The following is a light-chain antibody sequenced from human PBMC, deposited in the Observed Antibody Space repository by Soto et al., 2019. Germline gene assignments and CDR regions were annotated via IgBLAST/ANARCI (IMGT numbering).Light chain of an antibody. CDR1: QNIDNY. Sequence: DIQMTQSPPALSASVGDRVTITCRASQNIDNYLNWYQQKPGKAPELLIYKASSLESGVPSRFSGSGSGTEFTLTISSLQPDDFATYYCQQYNSYSPWTFGQGTKVDIK. CDR2: KAS. J-gene: IGKJ1*01. V-gene: IGKV1-5*03. CDR3: QQYNSYSPWT.